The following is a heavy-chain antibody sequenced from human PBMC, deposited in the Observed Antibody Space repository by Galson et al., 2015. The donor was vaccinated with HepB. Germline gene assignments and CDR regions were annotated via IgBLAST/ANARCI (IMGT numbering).Heavy chain of an antibody. CDR2: ISGNGDST. CDR3: AKGYGLFDS. J-gene: IGHJ5*01. D-gene: IGHD5-18*01. CDR1: GFAFDTHA. Sequence: SLRLSCAASGFAFDTHAMSWVRQAPGRGLEWISGISGNGDSTFYADSVKGRFTVPRDTSNNMSYLQMNSLRAEDAGLYFCAKGYGLFDSWGQGILVTVSS. V-gene: IGHV3-23*01.